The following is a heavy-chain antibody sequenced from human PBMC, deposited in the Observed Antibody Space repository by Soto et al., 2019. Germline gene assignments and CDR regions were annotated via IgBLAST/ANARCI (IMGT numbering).Heavy chain of an antibody. J-gene: IGHJ6*02. V-gene: IGHV4-30-4*01. CDR3: ARVTSPFEYDYAMDV. D-gene: IGHD3-16*01. CDR2: VFSSGTT. Sequence: SETLSLTCTVSGDSISSGNKYWSWIRQPPGKGLEWIGYVFSSGTTYYNPSLKGRVSISLDASENQFSLKFASVTDADSAVYYCARVTSPFEYDYAMDVWGQGTTVTVSS. CDR1: GDSISSGNKY.